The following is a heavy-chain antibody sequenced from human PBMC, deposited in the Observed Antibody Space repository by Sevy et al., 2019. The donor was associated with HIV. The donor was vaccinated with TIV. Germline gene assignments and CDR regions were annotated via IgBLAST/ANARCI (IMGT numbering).Heavy chain of an antibody. J-gene: IGHJ6*02. CDR1: GFTFTYAW. Sequence: GGSLRLSCAASGFTFTYAWMSWVRQVPGKGLEWIGHIKAKADGGTTDYAAPVKGRFTISRDDSKNTLYLQMNSLKTEDTAVYYCNTDPIFVLLVTNGMDVWGQGTTVTVSS. CDR3: NTDPIFVLLVTNGMDV. D-gene: IGHD2-8*01. CDR2: IKAKADGGTT. V-gene: IGHV3-15*01.